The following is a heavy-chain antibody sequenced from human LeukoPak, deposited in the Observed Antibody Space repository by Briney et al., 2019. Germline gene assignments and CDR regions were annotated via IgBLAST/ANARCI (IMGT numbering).Heavy chain of an antibody. CDR1: GGSFSGYY. Sequence: PSETLSLTCAVYGGSFSGYYWSGIRQPPGKGLEWIGYIYYSGSTNYNPSLKSRVTISVDTSKNQFSLKLSSVTAADTAVYYCARDARGHSGLNRYDYWGQGTLVTVSS. V-gene: IGHV4-59*01. CDR2: IYYSGST. J-gene: IGHJ4*02. CDR3: ARDARGHSGLNRYDY. D-gene: IGHD3-10*01.